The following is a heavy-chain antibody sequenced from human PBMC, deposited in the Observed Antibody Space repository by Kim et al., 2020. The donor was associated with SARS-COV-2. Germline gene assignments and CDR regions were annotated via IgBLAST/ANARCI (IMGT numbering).Heavy chain of an antibody. CDR3: LKGGWGGILDY. D-gene: IGHD3-10*01. V-gene: IGHV3-23*01. CDR1: GFTFSGHA. J-gene: IGHJ4*02. CDR2: IYGSDGTT. Sequence: GGSLRLSCTTSGFTFSGHAMSWVRQAPGKGLEWVSSIYGSDGTTYYVDSVKGRFSISRDDSKNTLYLQMSALRADDTAAYYCLKGGWGGILDYYVQGTL.